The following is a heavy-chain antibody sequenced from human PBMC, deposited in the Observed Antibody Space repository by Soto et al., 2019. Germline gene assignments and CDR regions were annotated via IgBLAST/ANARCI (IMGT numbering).Heavy chain of an antibody. Sequence: PGGSLRLSCAASGFTFSSYGMHWVRQAPGKGLEWVAVIWYDGSNKYYADSVKGRFTISRDNSKNTLYLQMSSLRAEDTAVYYCVKDQGIAAADTPWDYYYYGMDVWGQGTTVTVSS. CDR2: IWYDGSNK. CDR3: VKDQGIAAADTPWDYYYYGMDV. J-gene: IGHJ6*02. V-gene: IGHV3-30*02. CDR1: GFTFSSYG. D-gene: IGHD6-13*01.